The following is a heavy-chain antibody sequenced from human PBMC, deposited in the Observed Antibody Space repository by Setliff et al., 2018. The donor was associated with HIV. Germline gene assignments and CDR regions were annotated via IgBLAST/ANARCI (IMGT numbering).Heavy chain of an antibody. CDR3: ARIWGIPPLYYFDY. J-gene: IGHJ4*02. Sequence: ASVKVSCKASGYTFTSYAMHWVRQAPGQRLEWMGWIHADNGYTKYSQKFQGRVTFTRETSASAAYMDLGSLRSEDTAGYYCARIWGIPPLYYFDYWGQGTLVTVSS. V-gene: IGHV1-3*01. CDR2: IHADNGYT. D-gene: IGHD3-16*01. CDR1: GYTFTSYA.